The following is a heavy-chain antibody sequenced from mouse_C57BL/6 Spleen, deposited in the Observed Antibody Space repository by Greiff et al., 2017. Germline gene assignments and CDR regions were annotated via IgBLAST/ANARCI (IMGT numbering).Heavy chain of an antibody. V-gene: IGHV1-5*01. J-gene: IGHJ2*01. D-gene: IGHD1-1*01. CDR3: TRSGGVSTVVAGDFDY. CDR1: GYTFTSYW. Sequence: VQLQQSGTVLARPGASVKMSCKTSGYTFTSYWMHWVKQRPGQGLEWIGAIYPGNSDTSYNQKFKGKAKLTAVTSASTAYMELSSLTNEDSAVYCCTRSGGVSTVVAGDFDYWGQGTTLTVSS. CDR2: IYPGNSDT.